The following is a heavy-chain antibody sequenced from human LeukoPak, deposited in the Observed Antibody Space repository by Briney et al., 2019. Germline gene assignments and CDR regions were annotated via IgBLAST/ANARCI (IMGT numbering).Heavy chain of an antibody. CDR3: AREGYSSSWYRYYYMDV. CDR1: GFTFSSYS. J-gene: IGHJ6*03. Sequence: PGGSLRLSCAASGFTFSSYSMNWVRQAPGKGLEWVSYISSSSSTIYYADSVKGRFTISRDNAKNSLYLQMNSLRAEDTAVYYCAREGYSSSWYRYYYMDVWGKGTTVTISS. D-gene: IGHD6-13*01. V-gene: IGHV3-48*01. CDR2: ISSSSSTI.